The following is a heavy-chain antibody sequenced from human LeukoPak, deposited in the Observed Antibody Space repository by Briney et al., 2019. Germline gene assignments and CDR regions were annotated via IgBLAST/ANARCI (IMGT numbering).Heavy chain of an antibody. Sequence: SETLSLTCTVSGGSISSGGYYWSWIRQHPGKGLEWIGYIYYSGSTYYNPSLKSRVTISLDTSKNQFPLKLSSVTAADTAVYYCARGEYGSGSLNYYYYGMDVWGQGTTVTVSS. CDR2: IYYSGST. D-gene: IGHD3-10*01. CDR1: GGSISSGGYY. J-gene: IGHJ6*02. V-gene: IGHV4-31*03. CDR3: ARGEYGSGSLNYYYYGMDV.